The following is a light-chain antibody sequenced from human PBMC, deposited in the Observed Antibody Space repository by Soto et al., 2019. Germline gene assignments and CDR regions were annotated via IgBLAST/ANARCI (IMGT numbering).Light chain of an antibody. CDR3: QQFGTSPWT. Sequence: EIVLTQSPGTLSLSPGERATLSCRASQSISSSHLAWYQQNPGQAPRLLIYGASTRATGIPGRFSGSGSETDFTLTISRLEPEDFAVYYCQQFGTSPWTFGQGTKVDIK. CDR1: QSISSSH. V-gene: IGKV3-20*01. J-gene: IGKJ1*01. CDR2: GAS.